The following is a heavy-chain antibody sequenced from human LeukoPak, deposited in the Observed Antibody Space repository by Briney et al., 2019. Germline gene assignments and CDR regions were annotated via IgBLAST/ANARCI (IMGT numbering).Heavy chain of an antibody. D-gene: IGHD1-14*01. J-gene: IGHJ2*01. V-gene: IGHV3-74*01. CDR2: ITSDGSST. Sequence: GGSLRLSCAASGFTLSSYYMHWVRQAPGKGLVWVSRITSDGSSTSYADSVKGRFTISRDSARNTLYLQMNSLRAEDMAVYYCARSPSRNFDLWGRGTPVTVSS. CDR1: GFTLSSYY. CDR3: ARSPSRNFDL.